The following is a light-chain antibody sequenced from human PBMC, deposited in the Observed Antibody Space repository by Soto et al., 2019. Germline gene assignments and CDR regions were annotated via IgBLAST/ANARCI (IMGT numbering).Light chain of an antibody. CDR1: QDISSY. CDR2: SAS. CDR3: QQLNSYPPWT. V-gene: IGKV1-9*01. Sequence: DVQLTQSPSFLSASVGDRLTITCRASQDISSYLAWYQQKPGKAPKLLIHSASTLHSGVPLRFSGSGSGTEFTLTISGLKPEDFATYYCQQLNSYPPWTFGQGTKVDIK. J-gene: IGKJ1*01.